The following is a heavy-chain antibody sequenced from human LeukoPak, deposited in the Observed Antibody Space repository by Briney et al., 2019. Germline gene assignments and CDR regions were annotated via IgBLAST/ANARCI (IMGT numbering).Heavy chain of an antibody. CDR1: GGFISSYY. V-gene: IGHV4-59*01. J-gene: IGHJ5*02. CDR2: LYYSGST. CDR3: ARGAAWFDP. Sequence: SETLSLTCTVAGGFISSYYWSWIRQPPEKGLEWIGYLYYSGSTNYNPSLKSRVTISVDTSRNQFSLKLSSVTAADTAVYYCARGAAWFDPWGQGTLVTVSS.